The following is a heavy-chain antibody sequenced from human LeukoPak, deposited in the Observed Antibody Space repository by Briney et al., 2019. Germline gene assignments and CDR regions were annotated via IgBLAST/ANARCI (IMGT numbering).Heavy chain of an antibody. CDR1: GFAFSSYA. J-gene: IGHJ5*02. Sequence: GGSLRLSCAASGFAFSSYAMSWVRQAPGKGLEWVSAVSGSGGSTYYADSVKGRFTISRDNSKNTLYLQMNSLRAEDTAVYYCAKERASPPGSYYRGWFDPWGQGTLVTVSS. CDR3: AKERASPPGSYYRGWFDP. D-gene: IGHD3-10*01. V-gene: IGHV3-23*01. CDR2: VSGSGGST.